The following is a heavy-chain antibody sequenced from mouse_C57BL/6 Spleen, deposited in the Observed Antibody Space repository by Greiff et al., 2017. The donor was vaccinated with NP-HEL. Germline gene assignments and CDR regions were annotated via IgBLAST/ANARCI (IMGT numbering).Heavy chain of an antibody. CDR2: ISDGGSYT. CDR1: GFTFSSYA. D-gene: IGHD5-1*01. CDR3: ARDGVLWGAY. V-gene: IGHV5-4*01. Sequence: EVQVVESGGGLVKPGGSLKLSCAASGFTFSSYAMSWVRQTPEKRLEWVATISDGGSYTYYPDNVKGRFTISRDNAKNNLYLQMSKLKSEDTAMYYCARDGVLWGAYWGQGTLVTVSA. J-gene: IGHJ3*01.